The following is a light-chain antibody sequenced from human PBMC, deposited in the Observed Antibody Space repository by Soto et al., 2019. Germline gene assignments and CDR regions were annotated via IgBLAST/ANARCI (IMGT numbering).Light chain of an antibody. CDR1: QSVSSSY. CDR3: QKNVSSPRT. Sequence: EIVLTQSPGTLSLSPGERATLSCRASQSVSSSYLAWYQQKPGQAPRLLIYGASSRATGIPDRFSGSGSGTESTLTTRRLEPENFAVYNSQKNVSSPRTFGQGTTVEI. CDR2: GAS. J-gene: IGKJ1*01. V-gene: IGKV3-20*01.